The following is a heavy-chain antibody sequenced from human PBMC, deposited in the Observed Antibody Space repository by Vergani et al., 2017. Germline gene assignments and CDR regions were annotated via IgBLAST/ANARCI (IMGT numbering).Heavy chain of an antibody. CDR1: GGSFSGYY. D-gene: IGHD3-9*01. CDR2: INHSGST. J-gene: IGHJ5*02. Sequence: QVQLQQWGAGLLKPSETLSLTCAVYGGSFSGYYWSWIRQPPGKGLEWIGEINHSGSTNYNPSLKSRVTISVDTSKNQFSLKLSSVTAADTAVYYCARLVGWLSNQPRYNWFDPWGQGTLVTVSS. CDR3: ARLVGWLSNQPRYNWFDP. V-gene: IGHV4-34*01.